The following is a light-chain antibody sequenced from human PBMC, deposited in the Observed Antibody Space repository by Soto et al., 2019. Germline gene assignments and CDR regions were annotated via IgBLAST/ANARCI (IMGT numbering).Light chain of an antibody. CDR1: SSDVGYYHY. V-gene: IGLV2-14*03. J-gene: IGLJ2*01. CDR3: SSYIRSNTLA. CDR2: DVT. Sequence: QSALTQPASVSGSPGQSITISCTATSSDVGYYHYVSWYQQLPGKAPKLVIYDVTNRPSGVSNRFSGSTSGNTASLTISGLQAEDEADYYCSSYIRSNTLAFGGGTKLTVL.